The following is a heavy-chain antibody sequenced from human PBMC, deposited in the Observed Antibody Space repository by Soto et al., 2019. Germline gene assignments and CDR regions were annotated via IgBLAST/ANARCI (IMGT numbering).Heavy chain of an antibody. Sequence: LRLSCAASGFTFSDSWMDWVRQAPGKGPEWVANIKQDGSEKNYVDSVKGRFTISRDNAKNSLYLQMNSLRAEDTAVYYCASLGRHGWGQGTTVTVSS. CDR3: ASLGRHG. CDR2: IKQDGSEK. CDR1: GFTFSDSW. V-gene: IGHV3-7*01. D-gene: IGHD3-16*01. J-gene: IGHJ6*02.